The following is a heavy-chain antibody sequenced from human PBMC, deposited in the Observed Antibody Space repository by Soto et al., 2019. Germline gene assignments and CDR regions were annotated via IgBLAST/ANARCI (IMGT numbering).Heavy chain of an antibody. CDR1: GGSFSGYY. V-gene: IGHV4-34*01. Sequence: QVQLQQWGAGLLKPSETLSLTCAVYGGSFSGYYWNWIRQPPGKGLEWIGEINHSGGTNYNPSLKSRVTISVDTSKNQFSLKLSSVTAADTAVYYCARGLDYVVYWGQGTLVTVSS. CDR2: INHSGGT. J-gene: IGHJ4*02. CDR3: ARGLDYVVY.